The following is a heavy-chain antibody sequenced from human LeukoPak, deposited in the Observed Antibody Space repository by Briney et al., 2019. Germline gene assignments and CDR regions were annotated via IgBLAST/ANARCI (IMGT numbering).Heavy chain of an antibody. CDR3: ARDQGEKYQLLSG. Sequence: SVKVSCKASGGTFSSYAISWVRQTPGQGLEWMGRIIPIFGTANYAQKFQGRVTITADKSTSTAYMELSSLRSEDTAVYYCARDQGEKYQLLSGWGQGTLVTVSS. V-gene: IGHV1-69*06. J-gene: IGHJ4*02. CDR1: GGTFSSYA. CDR2: IIPIFGTA. D-gene: IGHD2-2*01.